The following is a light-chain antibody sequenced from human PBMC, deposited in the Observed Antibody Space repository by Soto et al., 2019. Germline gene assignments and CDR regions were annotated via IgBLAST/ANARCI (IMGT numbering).Light chain of an antibody. CDR3: QQYKNWPPTT. CDR1: QSVSSN. J-gene: IGKJ5*01. Sequence: EIVITQSPATLSGSPGERASLSCRASQSVSSNLAWYQQKPGQAPRLLIYGASTRATGIPARFSGSGSGTEFTLTISSLQSEDFAVYYCQQYKNWPPTTFGQGTRLEIK. CDR2: GAS. V-gene: IGKV3-15*01.